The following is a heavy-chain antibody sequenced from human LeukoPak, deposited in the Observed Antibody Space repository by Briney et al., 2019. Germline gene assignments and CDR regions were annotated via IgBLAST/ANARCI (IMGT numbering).Heavy chain of an antibody. CDR1: GGTFSSYA. Sequence: SVTVSCKASGGTFSSYAISWVRQAPGQGLEWMGGIIPIFGTANYAQKFQGRVTITADESTSTAYMELSSLRSEDTAVYYCARVSGAYYDSSGYSGLWYWGQGTLVTVSS. CDR3: ARVSGAYYDSSGYSGLWY. CDR2: IIPIFGTA. D-gene: IGHD3-22*01. J-gene: IGHJ4*02. V-gene: IGHV1-69*13.